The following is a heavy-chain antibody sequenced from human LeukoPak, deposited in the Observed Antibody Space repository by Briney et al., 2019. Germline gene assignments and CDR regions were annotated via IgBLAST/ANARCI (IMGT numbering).Heavy chain of an antibody. D-gene: IGHD3-22*01. V-gene: IGHV3-48*03. CDR3: ARDDYDSSGYYYAFDY. J-gene: IGHJ4*02. Sequence: GGSLRLSCAASGFTFSSYEMNWVRQAPGKGLEWVSYISSSGSTIYYADPVKGRFTISRDNAKNSLYLQMNSLRAEDTAVYYCARDDYDSSGYYYAFDYWGQGTLVTVSS. CDR2: ISSSGSTI. CDR1: GFTFSSYE.